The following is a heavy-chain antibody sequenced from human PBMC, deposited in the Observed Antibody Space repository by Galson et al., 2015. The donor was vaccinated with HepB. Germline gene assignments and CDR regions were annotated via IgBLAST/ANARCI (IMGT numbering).Heavy chain of an antibody. CDR3: AKDVRELERFDY. Sequence: SLRLSCAASGFTFSSYAMSWVRQAPGEGLEWVSAISGSGGSTYYADSVKGRFTISRDNSKNTLYLQMNSLRAEDTAVYYCAKDVRELERFDYWGQGTLVTVSS. D-gene: IGHD1-1*01. J-gene: IGHJ4*02. CDR2: ISGSGGST. CDR1: GFTFSSYA. V-gene: IGHV3-23*01.